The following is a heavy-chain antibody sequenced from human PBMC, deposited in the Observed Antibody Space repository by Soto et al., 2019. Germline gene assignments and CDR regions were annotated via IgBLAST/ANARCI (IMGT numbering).Heavy chain of an antibody. CDR1: GGSISSYY. CDR2: IYYGGSP. CDR3: ARSYDSSGYPLYFDY. J-gene: IGHJ4*02. V-gene: IGHV4-59*01. D-gene: IGHD3-22*01. Sequence: SETLSLTCTVSGGSISSYYWSWIRQPPGKGLEWVGYIYYGGSPNYNPSLRSRVTISVDTSRNQFSLKLSSVTAADTAVYYCARSYDSSGYPLYFDYWGQRTLVTVSS.